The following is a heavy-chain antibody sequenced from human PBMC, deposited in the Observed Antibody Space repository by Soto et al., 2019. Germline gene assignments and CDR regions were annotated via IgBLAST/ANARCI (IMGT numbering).Heavy chain of an antibody. V-gene: IGHV1-18*04. CDR2: ISAYNGNT. CDR3: ARGDGVPFDI. CDR1: SYTFTSYG. Sequence: ASGKGACKGTSYTFTSYGISWVRQAPGQGLEWMGWISAYNGNTNYAQKLQGRVTMTTDTSTSTAYMELRSLRSDDTAVYYCARGDGVPFDIWGQGTMVTVSS. D-gene: IGHD2-8*01. J-gene: IGHJ3*02.